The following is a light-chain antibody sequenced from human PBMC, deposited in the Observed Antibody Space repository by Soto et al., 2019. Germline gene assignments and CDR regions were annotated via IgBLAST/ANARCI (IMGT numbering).Light chain of an antibody. CDR1: SSDVGGYNY. CDR2: EVS. J-gene: IGLJ1*01. V-gene: IGLV2-8*01. Sequence: QSALTQPPSASGSPGQSVTISCTGTSSDVGGYNYVSWYQQHPGKAPKLMIYEVSTRPSGVPDRFSGSKSGNTASLTVSGLQADDEADSYCSSYAGSNHFVFGTGTKLTVL. CDR3: SSYAGSNHFV.